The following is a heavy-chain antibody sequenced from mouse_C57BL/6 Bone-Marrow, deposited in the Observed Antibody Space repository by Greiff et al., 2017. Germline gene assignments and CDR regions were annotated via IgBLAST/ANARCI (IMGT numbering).Heavy chain of an antibody. V-gene: IGHV1-61*01. Sequence: QVQLQQSGAELVRPGSSVKLSCKASGYTFTSYWMDWVKQRPGQGLEWIGNIYPSDSGTHYNQKFKDKATLTVDKSSSTAYMQLSSLTSEDSAVYYCARGGDYSNLFAYWGQGTLVTVSA. CDR2: IYPSDSGT. J-gene: IGHJ3*01. CDR1: GYTFTSYW. D-gene: IGHD2-5*01. CDR3: ARGGDYSNLFAY.